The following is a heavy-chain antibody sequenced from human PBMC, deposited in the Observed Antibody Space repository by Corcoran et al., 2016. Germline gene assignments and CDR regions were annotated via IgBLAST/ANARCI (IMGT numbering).Heavy chain of an antibody. CDR1: GFTFSSYS. CDR3: ARVSLGWLEGAFDI. Sequence: EVQLVESGGGLVQPGGSLRLSCAASGFTFSSYSMNWVRQAPGKGLEWVSYISSSSSTIYYADSVKGRFTISRDNAKNSLYLQMNSLRDEDTAVYYCARVSLGWLEGAFDIWGQGTMVTVSS. CDR2: ISSSSSTI. J-gene: IGHJ3*02. V-gene: IGHV3-48*02. D-gene: IGHD6-19*01.